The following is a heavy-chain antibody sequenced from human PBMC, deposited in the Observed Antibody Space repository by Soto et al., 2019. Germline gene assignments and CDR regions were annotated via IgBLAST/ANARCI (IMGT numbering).Heavy chain of an antibody. J-gene: IGHJ3*02. CDR2: IPNDASYK. V-gene: IGHV3-33*01. Sequence: QVQLVESGGGVVQPGRSLRLSCTPSGFTFSVYCMHWVRQAPGKGLEWVAVIPNDASYKYEADSVKGRFTISRDNSKNTLYLQMDSLRVEDTALYYCVRDDIGDPNGFDIWGQGTMVTVSS. D-gene: IGHD2-15*01. CDR1: GFTFSVYC. CDR3: VRDDIGDPNGFDI.